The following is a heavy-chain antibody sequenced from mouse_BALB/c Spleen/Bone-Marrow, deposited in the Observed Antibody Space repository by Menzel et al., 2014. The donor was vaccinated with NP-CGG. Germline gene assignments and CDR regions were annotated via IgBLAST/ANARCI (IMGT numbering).Heavy chain of an antibody. CDR3: ARDTGNYVRFAY. J-gene: IGHJ3*01. V-gene: IGHV7-3*02. Sequence: EVKLVESGGGLVQPGGSLRLSCATSGFTFTDYYMSWVRQPPGKALEWLGFIRNKANGHTTEYSASVKGRFTISRDNSQSILYLQMNTLRAEDSATYYCARDTGNYVRFAYWGQGTLVTVSA. CDR1: GFTFTDYY. CDR2: IRNKANGHTT. D-gene: IGHD2-1*01.